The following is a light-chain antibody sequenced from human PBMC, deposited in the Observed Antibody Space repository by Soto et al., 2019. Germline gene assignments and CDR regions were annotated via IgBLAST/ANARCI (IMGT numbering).Light chain of an antibody. Sequence: EIVFTQSAGTLSLSPGERATLSCRASQSVGNNYLAWYQQKPGQPPRFLMYDASTRATGIPDRFSGSGSGTDFTLTITRLEPEDFAVYYCQQYGSSPLTFGGGTKVDIK. CDR1: QSVGNNY. V-gene: IGKV3-20*01. CDR2: DAS. CDR3: QQYGSSPLT. J-gene: IGKJ4*01.